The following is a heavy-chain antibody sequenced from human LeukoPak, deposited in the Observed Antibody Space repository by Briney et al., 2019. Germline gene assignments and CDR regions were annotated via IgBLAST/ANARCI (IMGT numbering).Heavy chain of an antibody. D-gene: IGHD6-13*01. CDR1: GFTFSSYA. J-gene: IGHJ4*02. CDR2: ISYDGNNK. Sequence: PGGSLRLSCAASGFTFSSYAMHWVRQAPGKGLEWVAVISYDGNNKYYADFVKGRFTISRDNSKNTLYLQMNSLRAEDTAVYYCATYSSSWYYFDYWGQGTLVTVSS. V-gene: IGHV3-30-3*01. CDR3: ATYSSSWYYFDY.